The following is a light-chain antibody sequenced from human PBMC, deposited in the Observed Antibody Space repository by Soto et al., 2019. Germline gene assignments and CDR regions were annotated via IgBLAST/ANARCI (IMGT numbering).Light chain of an antibody. J-gene: IGKJ5*01. CDR3: QQGHSLPVT. CDR1: QNINNY. CDR2: DAS. Sequence: DIQMAQSPSSLSASVADRFTITCQASQNINNYLNWYQQKPGRAPKLLIYDASNLEAGVPSRFRGSGSGTDFTFTISRLQPEDIATYYCQQGHSLPVTFGHGTRLEIK. V-gene: IGKV1-33*01.